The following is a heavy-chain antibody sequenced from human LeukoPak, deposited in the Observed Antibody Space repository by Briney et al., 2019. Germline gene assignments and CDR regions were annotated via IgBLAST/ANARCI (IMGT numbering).Heavy chain of an antibody. D-gene: IGHD3-10*02. CDR3: AELGITMIGGV. Sequence: PGGSLRLSCAASGFTFSSYEMNWVRQAPGKGLEWVSYISSSGTSIYYADSVKGRFTISRDNSKNTLYLQMNSLRAEDTAVYYCAELGITMIGGVWGKGTTVTISS. CDR2: ISSSGTSI. V-gene: IGHV3-48*03. J-gene: IGHJ6*04. CDR1: GFTFSSYE.